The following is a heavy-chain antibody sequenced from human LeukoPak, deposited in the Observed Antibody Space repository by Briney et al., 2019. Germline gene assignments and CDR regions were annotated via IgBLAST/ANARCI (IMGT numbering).Heavy chain of an antibody. CDR1: GGSISSSSYY. CDR3: ARGSGGVQLWLSLNWFDP. D-gene: IGHD5-18*01. J-gene: IGHJ5*02. CDR2: IYYSGST. V-gene: IGHV4-39*07. Sequence: SETLSLTCTVSGGSISSSSYYWGWIRQPPGKGLEWIGSIYYSGSTYYNPSLKSRVTISVDTSKNQFSLKLSSVTAADTAVYYCARGSGGVQLWLSLNWFDPWGQGTLVTVSS.